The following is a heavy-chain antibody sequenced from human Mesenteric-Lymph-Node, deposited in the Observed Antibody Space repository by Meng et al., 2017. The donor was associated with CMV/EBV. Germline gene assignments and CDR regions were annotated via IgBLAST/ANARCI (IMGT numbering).Heavy chain of an antibody. J-gene: IGHJ6*02. CDR1: GFGVSRNY. CDR3: ARRGNNGRALDV. Sequence: GESLKISCAASGFGVSRNYMSWVRQVPGKGLEWVSSLKTGGDTYYADSVKGRFTISRDNSNNKLYLQMNSLRAEDTAVYYCARRGNNGRALDVWGQGTTVTVSS. V-gene: IGHV3-53*01. D-gene: IGHD2-8*01. CDR2: LKTGGDT.